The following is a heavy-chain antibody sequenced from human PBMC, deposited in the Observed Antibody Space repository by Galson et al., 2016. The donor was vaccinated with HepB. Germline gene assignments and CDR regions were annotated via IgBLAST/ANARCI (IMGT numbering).Heavy chain of an antibody. D-gene: IGHD2-15*01. CDR1: GYSFTTYW. Sequence: QSGAEVKKPGESLKISCKGSGYSFTTYWIEWVRQLPGKGLEWMGVIYPGDSYTRYSPSFEGQVTISADKSSSTAYLQWSSLKASDTAIYYCARQGYSGAFDVWGPGTMVTVSS. CDR2: IYPGDSYT. V-gene: IGHV5-51*01. CDR3: ARQGYSGAFDV. J-gene: IGHJ3*01.